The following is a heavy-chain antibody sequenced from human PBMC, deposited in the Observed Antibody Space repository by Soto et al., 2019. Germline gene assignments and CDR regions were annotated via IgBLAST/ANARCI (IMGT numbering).Heavy chain of an antibody. D-gene: IGHD1-26*01. CDR3: ERDRSGSYHY. J-gene: IGHJ4*02. CDR1: GYTFTSYY. Sequence: QVQLVQSGAEGKKPGASVKVSCKASGYTFTSYYMHWVRQAPGQGLEWMGIINPSGGSTSYAQKSRGRLTMSRETSKYTLYMPLSSQRSEDTAVYYCERDRSGSYHYWGQGTLVTVSS. CDR2: INPSGGST. V-gene: IGHV1-46*01.